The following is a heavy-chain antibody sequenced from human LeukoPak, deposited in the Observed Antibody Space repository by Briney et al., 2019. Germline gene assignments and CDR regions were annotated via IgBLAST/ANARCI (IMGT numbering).Heavy chain of an antibody. D-gene: IGHD5-18*01. CDR1: GGSISSSSYY. CDR2: IYYSGST. J-gene: IGHJ4*02. V-gene: IGHV4-39*07. Sequence: SETLSLTCTVSGGSISSSSYYWGWIRQPPGKGLEWIGSIYYSGSTYYNPSLKSRVTISVDTSKNQFSLKLSSVTAADTAVYYCARAGYSYGLMGDYFDYWGQGTLVTVSS. CDR3: ARAGYSYGLMGDYFDY.